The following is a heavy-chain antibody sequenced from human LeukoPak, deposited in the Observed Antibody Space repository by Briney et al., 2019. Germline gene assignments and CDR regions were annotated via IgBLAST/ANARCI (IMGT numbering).Heavy chain of an antibody. Sequence: GGSLRLSCAASGLTFSGSAMHWVRQASGKGLEWVGRIRSRANSYATAYAASVKGRFTISRDDSKNTAFLQMNSLKTEDTAVYYCTRHADLVDTAMGGMTDWGQGTLVTVSS. CDR2: IRSRANSYAT. CDR3: TRHADLVDTAMGGMTD. D-gene: IGHD5-18*01. V-gene: IGHV3-73*01. CDR1: GLTFSGSA. J-gene: IGHJ4*02.